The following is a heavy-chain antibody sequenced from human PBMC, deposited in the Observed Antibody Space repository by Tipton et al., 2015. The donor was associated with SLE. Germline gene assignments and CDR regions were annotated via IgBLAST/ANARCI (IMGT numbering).Heavy chain of an antibody. CDR2: IYTSGST. Sequence: TLSLTCTVSGGSISSHYCSWIRQPAGKGLEWIVYIYTSGSTNYNPSLKSRVTISVDTSRNQFSLKLSSVTAADAAVYYCARENSVGAFDIWGQGTMVTVSS. CDR1: GGSISSHY. J-gene: IGHJ3*02. V-gene: IGHV4-4*09. D-gene: IGHD4-23*01. CDR3: ARENSVGAFDI.